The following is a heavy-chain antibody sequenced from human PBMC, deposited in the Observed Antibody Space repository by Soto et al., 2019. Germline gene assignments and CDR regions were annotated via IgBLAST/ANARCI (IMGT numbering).Heavy chain of an antibody. CDR1: GFTFSDYS. J-gene: IGHJ4*02. CDR2: ISSSSTTL. CDR3: ARGRSIPAAIFLFYDY. Sequence: VQLVESGGGLVQPGGSLRLSCAASGFTFSDYSMNWVRQAPGKGLEWVSYISSSSTTLYYADSVKGRFTISRDNAKNSLYLQMNSLRAEDTAVYYCARGRSIPAAIFLFYDYWGQGTLVTVSS. D-gene: IGHD2-2*02. V-gene: IGHV3-48*01.